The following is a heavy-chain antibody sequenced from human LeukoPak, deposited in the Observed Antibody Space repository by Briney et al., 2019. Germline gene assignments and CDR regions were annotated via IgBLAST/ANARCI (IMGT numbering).Heavy chain of an antibody. CDR3: ARPYYYDSRVDP. J-gene: IGHJ5*02. CDR2: MYYSGST. D-gene: IGHD3-22*01. V-gene: IGHV4-30-4*01. Sequence: PSETLSLTCTVSGGSISSGDYYWSWIRQPPRKGLEWIAYMYYSGSTYYNPSLKCRVTMSADTSKNQLSLKLSSVTAADTAVYYCARPYYYDSRVDPWGQGILVTVSS. CDR1: GGSISSGDYY.